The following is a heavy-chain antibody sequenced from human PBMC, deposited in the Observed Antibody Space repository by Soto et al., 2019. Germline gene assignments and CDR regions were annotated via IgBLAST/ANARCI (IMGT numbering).Heavy chain of an antibody. J-gene: IGHJ4*01. V-gene: IGHV3-23*01. CDR2: ISGSGGST. D-gene: IGHD2-2*01. CDR3: ANPTLGYCSSTSCRRLDY. Sequence: PGGSLRLSCAASGFTFSSYAMSWVRQAPGKGLEWVSAISGSGGSTYYADSVKGRFTISRDNSKNTLYLQMNSLRAEDTAVYYCANPTLGYCSSTSCRRLDYWGHGTLVTVSS. CDR1: GFTFSSYA.